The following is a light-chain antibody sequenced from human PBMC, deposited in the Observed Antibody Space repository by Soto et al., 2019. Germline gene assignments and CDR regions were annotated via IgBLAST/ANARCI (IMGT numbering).Light chain of an antibody. V-gene: IGLV1-47*01. CDR2: RNN. CDR1: SSNIGSNY. CDR3: AAWDDSLSGYV. J-gene: IGLJ1*01. Sequence: QSALTQPPSGYGTPGQRVTISCSGSSSNIGSNYVYWYQQLPGTTPKLLIYRNNQRPSGVPDRFSGSKSGTSASLAISGLRSEDEADYYCAAWDDSLSGYVFGTGTKVTVL.